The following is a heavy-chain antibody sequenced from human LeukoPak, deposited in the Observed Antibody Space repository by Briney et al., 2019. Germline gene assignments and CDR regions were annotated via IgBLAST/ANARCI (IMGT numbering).Heavy chain of an antibody. D-gene: IGHD3-3*01. CDR3: ARGGYDFWSGYPTGAFDI. V-gene: IGHV4-59*01. Sequence: SETLSLTCTVSGGSTSSYYWSWIRQPPGKGLEWIGYIYYSGSTNYNPSLKSRVTISVDTSKNQFSLKLSSVTAADTAVYYCARGGYDFWSGYPTGAFDIWGQGTMVTVSS. J-gene: IGHJ3*02. CDR2: IYYSGST. CDR1: GGSTSSYY.